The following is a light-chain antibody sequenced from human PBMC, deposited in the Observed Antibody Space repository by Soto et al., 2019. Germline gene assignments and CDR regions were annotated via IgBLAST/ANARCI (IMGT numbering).Light chain of an antibody. CDR2: CVS. Sequence: EIVMTQSPATLSVSPGERATLSCRASQSVINSYLAWYQQKPGQAPRLLIYCVSTRATGIPARFSGSGSGTEFTLTISRLQSEDFAVYYCEQYSSWPLTFGGGTKVEIK. CDR3: EQYSSWPLT. J-gene: IGKJ4*01. V-gene: IGKV3-15*01. CDR1: QSVINSY.